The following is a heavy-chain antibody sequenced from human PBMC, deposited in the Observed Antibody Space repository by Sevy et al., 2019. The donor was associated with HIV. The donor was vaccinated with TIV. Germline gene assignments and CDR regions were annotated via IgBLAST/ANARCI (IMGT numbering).Heavy chain of an antibody. CDR3: ARLTLLLWFGEFRENWFDP. J-gene: IGHJ5*02. Sequence: SETLSLTCTVSDGSISSSSYYWGWIRQPPGKGLEWIGSIYYSGSTYYNPSLKSRVTISVDTSKNQFSLKLSSVTAADTAVYYCARLTLLLWFGEFRENWFDPWGQGTLVTVSS. D-gene: IGHD3-10*01. CDR1: DGSISSSSYY. V-gene: IGHV4-39*01. CDR2: IYYSGST.